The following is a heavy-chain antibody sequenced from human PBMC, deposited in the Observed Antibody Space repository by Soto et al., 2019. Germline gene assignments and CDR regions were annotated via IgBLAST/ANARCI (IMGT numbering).Heavy chain of an antibody. D-gene: IGHD3-22*01. V-gene: IGHV4-34*01. CDR3: ARAADSSGYYFFPAAFFDY. Sequence: SETLSFTCAVYGGSFSGYYWSWIRQPPGKGLEWIGEINHSGSTNYNPSLKSRVTISVDTSKNQFSLKLSSVTAADTAVYYCARAADSSGYYFFPAAFFDYWGQGTLVTVSS. J-gene: IGHJ4*02. CDR1: GGSFSGYY. CDR2: INHSGST.